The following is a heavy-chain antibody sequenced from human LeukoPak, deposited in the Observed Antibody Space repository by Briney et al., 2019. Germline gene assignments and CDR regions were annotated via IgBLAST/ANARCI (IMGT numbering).Heavy chain of an antibody. CDR2: INHGGST. Sequence: SETLSLTCAVYGGSFSGYYWSWIRQPPGKELEWIGEINHGGSTNYNPSLKSRVTISVDTSKNQFPLKLSSVTAADTAVYYCARGKGLRYYYYYGMDVWGQGTTVTVSS. D-gene: IGHD2-8*01. J-gene: IGHJ6*02. CDR3: ARGKGLRYYYYYGMDV. V-gene: IGHV4-34*01. CDR1: GGSFSGYY.